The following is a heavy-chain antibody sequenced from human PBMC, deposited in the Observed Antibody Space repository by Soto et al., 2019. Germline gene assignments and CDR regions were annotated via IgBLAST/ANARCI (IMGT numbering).Heavy chain of an antibody. Sequence: GGSLRLSCTASGFTFGDYAMSWFRQAPGKGLEWVGFIRSKAYGGTTEYAASVKGRFTISRDDSKSIAYLQMNSLKTEDTAVYYCTREKWECSSTSCYASPFAHNLPYYYYYYMDVWGKGTTVTVSS. CDR3: TREKWECSSTSCYASPFAHNLPYYYYYYMDV. D-gene: IGHD2-2*01. CDR1: GFTFGDYA. CDR2: IRSKAYGGTT. V-gene: IGHV3-49*03. J-gene: IGHJ6*03.